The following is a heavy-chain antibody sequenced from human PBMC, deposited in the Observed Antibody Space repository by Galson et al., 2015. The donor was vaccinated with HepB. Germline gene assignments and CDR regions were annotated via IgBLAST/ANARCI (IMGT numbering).Heavy chain of an antibody. CDR1: GFTFSSYG. CDR2: ISYDGSNK. V-gene: IGHV3-30*18. D-gene: IGHD3-10*01. Sequence: SLRLSCAASGFTFSSYGMHWVRQAPGKGLEWVAVISYDGSNKYYADSVKGRFTISRDNSKNTLYLQMNSLRAEDTAVYYCAKDNYYGSESYPYYFDYWGQGTLVTVSS. CDR3: AKDNYYGSESYPYYFDY. J-gene: IGHJ4*02.